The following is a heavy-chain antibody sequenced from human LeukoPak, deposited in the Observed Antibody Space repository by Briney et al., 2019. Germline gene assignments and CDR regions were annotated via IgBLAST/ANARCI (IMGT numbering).Heavy chain of an antibody. Sequence: GGSLRLSCAASGFTFSSYTMSWVRQAPGRGLEWVSVISESGDVTHYADAMKGRFTISRDNAKNTLNLQMNSLRAEDTAIYYCARDSSHYLGSSDYWGQGTLVTVSS. J-gene: IGHJ4*02. CDR1: GFTFSSYT. V-gene: IGHV3-23*01. D-gene: IGHD6-6*01. CDR3: ARDSSHYLGSSDY. CDR2: ISESGDVT.